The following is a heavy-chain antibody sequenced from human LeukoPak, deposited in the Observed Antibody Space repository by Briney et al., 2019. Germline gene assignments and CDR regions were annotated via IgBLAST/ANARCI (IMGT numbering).Heavy chain of an antibody. D-gene: IGHD2-21*02. CDR1: GFTFDDYA. CDR2: ISWNSGSI. Sequence: GGSLRLFCAASGFTFDDYAMHWVRQAPGEGLEWVSGISWNSGSIGYADSVKGRFTISRDNAKNSLYLQMNSLRAEDTALYYCAKDYCGGDCYSAFDIWGQGTMVTVSS. CDR3: AKDYCGGDCYSAFDI. J-gene: IGHJ3*02. V-gene: IGHV3-9*01.